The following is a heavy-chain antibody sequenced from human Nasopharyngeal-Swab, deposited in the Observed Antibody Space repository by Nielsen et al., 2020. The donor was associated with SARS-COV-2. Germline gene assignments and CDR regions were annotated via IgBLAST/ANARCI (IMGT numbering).Heavy chain of an antibody. J-gene: IGHJ6*02. CDR3: AGGRGYYYYGMDV. CDR2: IGGSGVKI. Sequence: GESLKISCAASGFTFSTAMSWVRQAPGKGLECVSGIGGSGVKIYYAESVKGRFTISRDNSKNTLYLQMNSLRAEDTAVYYCAGGRGYYYYGMDVWGQGTTVTVSS. V-gene: IGHV3-23*01. CDR1: GFTFSTA. D-gene: IGHD3-16*01.